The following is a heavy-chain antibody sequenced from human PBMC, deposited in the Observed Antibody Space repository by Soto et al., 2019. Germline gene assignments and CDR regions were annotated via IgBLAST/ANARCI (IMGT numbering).Heavy chain of an antibody. V-gene: IGHV4-4*02. CDR2: IYHSGST. CDR3: ARGGFGSGWYNAFDI. D-gene: IGHD6-19*01. CDR1: GSISSSNW. J-gene: IGHJ3*02. Sequence: GSISSSNWWSWVRQPPGKGLEWIGEIYHSGSTNYNPSLKSRVTISVDKSKNQFSLKLSSVTAADTAVYYCARGGFGSGWYNAFDIWGQGTMVTVSS.